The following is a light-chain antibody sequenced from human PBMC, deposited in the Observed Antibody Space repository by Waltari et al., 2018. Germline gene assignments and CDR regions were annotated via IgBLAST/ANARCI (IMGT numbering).Light chain of an antibody. J-gene: IGKJ1*01. CDR1: QSIDTW. V-gene: IGKV1-5*03. CDR2: RAS. Sequence: DIQMTQSPSTLSASVGDRVTITCRASQSIDTWLAWYQQKPGKAPKPLIYRASSLQSGVPSGFSGSGSGTEFTLTISSLQPDDFATYYCQQYYNYPRTFGQGTKVEIK. CDR3: QQYYNYPRT.